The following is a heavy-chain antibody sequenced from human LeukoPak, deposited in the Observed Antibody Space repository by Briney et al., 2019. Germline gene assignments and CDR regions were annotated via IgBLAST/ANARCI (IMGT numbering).Heavy chain of an antibody. Sequence: SQTLSLTCTVSGGSISSGSYYWSWIRQPAGKGLEWIGYIHYSGNNNYNPSLKSRVTISLDTSKNQFSLKLKSVTAADTAVYYCARGVGSGYTDDWGQGTLVTVSS. CDR3: ARGVGSGYTDD. V-gene: IGHV4-61*10. CDR1: GGSISSGSYY. D-gene: IGHD3-22*01. J-gene: IGHJ4*02. CDR2: IHYSGNN.